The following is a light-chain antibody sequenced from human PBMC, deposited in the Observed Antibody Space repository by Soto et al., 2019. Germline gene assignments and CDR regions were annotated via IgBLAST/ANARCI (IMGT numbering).Light chain of an antibody. V-gene: IGKV3-20*01. J-gene: IGKJ3*01. CDR2: GAS. CDR3: QQYGRSPFT. Sequence: EIVLTQSPGTLSLSPGERATLSCRARQSISGNYLAWYQQKPGQAPRLLVYGASSRATGIADRFSGTGSGTDFTRTINGLEPEDFAVYYCQQYGRSPFTFGPGTKVDIK. CDR1: QSISGNY.